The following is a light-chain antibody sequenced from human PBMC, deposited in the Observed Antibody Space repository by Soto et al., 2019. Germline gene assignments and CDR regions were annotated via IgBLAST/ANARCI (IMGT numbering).Light chain of an antibody. CDR3: QQRSNWPGT. J-gene: IGKJ1*01. Sequence: EIVLTQSPATLSLSPGERATLSCRASQSVRTSLAWYQQQPGQAPRLLIYDASNKATGIPARFSGSGSGTDFTLTISSLEPKDFAVYYCQQRSNWPGTFVQGTKVEIK. V-gene: IGKV3-11*01. CDR1: QSVRTS. CDR2: DAS.